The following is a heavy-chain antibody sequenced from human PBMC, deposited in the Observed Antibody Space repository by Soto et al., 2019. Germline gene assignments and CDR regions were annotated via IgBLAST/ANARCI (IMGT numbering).Heavy chain of an antibody. Sequence: EAQLLESGGGIVEPGGSLRLSCAASGFTFASYTMSWVRQAPGKGLQWVSYISDGGHNTYYADSLKGRLTISRDDLEGTLYLQMNTLRAEDTALYYGVREYYGSGVIWGQGTLVTVSS. CDR2: ISDGGHNT. D-gene: IGHD3-10*01. CDR3: VREYYGSGVI. CDR1: GFTFASYT. V-gene: IGHV3-23*01. J-gene: IGHJ4*02.